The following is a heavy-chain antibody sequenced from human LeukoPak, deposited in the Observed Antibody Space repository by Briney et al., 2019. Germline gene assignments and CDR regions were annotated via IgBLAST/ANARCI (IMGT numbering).Heavy chain of an antibody. J-gene: IGHJ2*01. CDR2: IYYSGST. CDR1: GGSISSYY. D-gene: IGHD6-19*01. CDR3: ARDAGIAVANTWYFDL. Sequence: SETLSLTCTVSGGSISSYYWSWIRQPPGKGLEWIRYIYYSGSTNYNPSLKSRVTISVDTSKNQFSLKLSSVTAADTAVYYCARDAGIAVANTWYFDLWGRGTLVTVSS. V-gene: IGHV4-59*01.